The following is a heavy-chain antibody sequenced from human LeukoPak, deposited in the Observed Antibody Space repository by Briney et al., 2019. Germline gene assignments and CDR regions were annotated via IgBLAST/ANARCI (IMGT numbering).Heavy chain of an antibody. Sequence: GGSLKLSCAASGFTLRSYAMSWVRQTPRKGLEWVSAITESGGSTYYADSVKGRSTISRDNSKNTLYLQMNSLRAEDTAVYYCAKDAPSTTAFDIWGRGAMVTVSS. V-gene: IGHV3-23*01. CDR1: GFTLRSYA. D-gene: IGHD1-26*01. CDR3: AKDAPSTTAFDI. J-gene: IGHJ3*02. CDR2: ITESGGST.